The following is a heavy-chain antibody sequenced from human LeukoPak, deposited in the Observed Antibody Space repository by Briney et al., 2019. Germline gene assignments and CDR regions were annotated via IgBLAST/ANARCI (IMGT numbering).Heavy chain of an antibody. CDR3: ARDRVGGDLTGESLY. Sequence: GAAVKVSCKASGYPFDNFGLTWVRQAPGHGLEWMGWISAYNGNTHHAQKFRDRLPLTTDTSTSTASLELRSLKSDDTAVYYCARDRVGGDLTGESLYWGQGTLVTVSS. CDR2: ISAYNGNT. V-gene: IGHV1-18*01. CDR1: GYPFDNFG. J-gene: IGHJ4*02. D-gene: IGHD4-17*01.